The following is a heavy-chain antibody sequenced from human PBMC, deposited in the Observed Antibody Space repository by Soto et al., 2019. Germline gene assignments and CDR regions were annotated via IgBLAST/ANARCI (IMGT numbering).Heavy chain of an antibody. Sequence: QVQLQESGPGLVKPSGTLSLTCAVSGGSISSSNWWSWVRQPPGKGLEWIGEIYHSGSTNYNPSLKSRVTISVHKSKNQFSLKLSSVTAADTALYYCARVAAGTYYYYYGMDVWGQGTTVTVSS. J-gene: IGHJ6*02. D-gene: IGHD6-19*01. CDR1: GGSISSSNW. V-gene: IGHV4-4*02. CDR3: ARVAAGTYYYYYGMDV. CDR2: IYHSGST.